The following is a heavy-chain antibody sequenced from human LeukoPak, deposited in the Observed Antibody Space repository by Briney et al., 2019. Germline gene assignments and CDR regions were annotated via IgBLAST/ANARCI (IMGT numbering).Heavy chain of an antibody. V-gene: IGHV3-30*03. CDR2: ISNEGSNK. J-gene: IGHJ4*02. CDR1: GFTFSSFA. D-gene: IGHD5-24*01. CDR3: ARDYNSDY. Sequence: GGSLRLSCAASGFTFSSFAMHWVRQAPGKGLEWVALISNEGSNKHYAASVKGRFTISRDNSKNTLYLQMNSLRAEDTAVYYCARDYNSDYWGQGTLVTVSS.